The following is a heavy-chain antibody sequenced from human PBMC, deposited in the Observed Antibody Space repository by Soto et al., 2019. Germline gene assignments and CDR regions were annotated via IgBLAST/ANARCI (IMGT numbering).Heavy chain of an antibody. CDR2: IYYSGST. V-gene: IGHV4-61*01. D-gene: IGHD2-15*01. CDR1: GGSVSSGSYY. J-gene: IGHJ3*02. Sequence: PSETLSLTCTVSGGSVSSGSYYWSWIRQPPGKGLEWIGYIYYSGSTNYNPSLKSRVTISVDTSKNQFSLKLSSVTSADTAVYYCARGIGPNDAFDIWGQGTMVTVS. CDR3: ARGIGPNDAFDI.